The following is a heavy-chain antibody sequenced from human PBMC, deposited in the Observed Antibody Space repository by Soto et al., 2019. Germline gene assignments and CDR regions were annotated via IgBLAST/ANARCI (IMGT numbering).Heavy chain of an antibody. D-gene: IGHD1-26*01. J-gene: IGHJ5*01. CDR1: GITFNPNA. V-gene: IGHV3-23*01. Sequence: GGSLRLSCVASGITFNPNAMIWVRQAPGKGLEWVSAIDGDGGDTYYADFVKGRFTMSRDNSRNTVYLHMRSLTAEDTALYYCAKGRLAVGSDWFDSWGPGTLVTVSS. CDR2: IDGDGGDT. CDR3: AKGRLAVGSDWFDS.